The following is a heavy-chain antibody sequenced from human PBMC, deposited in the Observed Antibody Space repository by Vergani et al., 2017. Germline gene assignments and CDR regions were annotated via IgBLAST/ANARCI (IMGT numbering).Heavy chain of an antibody. D-gene: IGHD4-17*01. J-gene: IGHJ4*02. CDR1: GFTFSSYG. CDR2: IWYDGSNK. CDR3: ARDRIFDYGDYGVDY. Sequence: QVQLVESGGGVVQPGRSLRLSCAASGFTFSSYGMHWVRQAPGKGLEWVAVIWYDGSNKYYADSVKGRFTISRDISKNTLYLQMNSLRAEDTAVYYCARDRIFDYGDYGVDYWGQGTLVTVSS. V-gene: IGHV3-33*01.